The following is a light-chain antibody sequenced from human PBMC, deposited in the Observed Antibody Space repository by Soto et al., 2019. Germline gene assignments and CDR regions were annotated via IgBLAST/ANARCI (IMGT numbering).Light chain of an antibody. CDR1: QGISTY. V-gene: IGKV1-9*01. Sequence: DIQLTQSPSFLSASVGDRVSITCRASQGISTYLAWHQQRPGKAPKVLIHAASTLQSGVPSRFSGSGSGTEFPLPIDSLQPEDFAPYYCQQFKSYPLTFGGGTKVEIK. J-gene: IGKJ4*01. CDR2: AAS. CDR3: QQFKSYPLT.